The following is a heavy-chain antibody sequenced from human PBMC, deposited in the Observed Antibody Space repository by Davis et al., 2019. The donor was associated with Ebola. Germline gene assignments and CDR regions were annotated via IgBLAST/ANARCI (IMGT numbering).Heavy chain of an antibody. J-gene: IGHJ4*02. V-gene: IGHV4-4*02. Sequence: SETLSLTCAVSGDSISSRNWWSWVRQLPGKGLEWIGEIYHGGNTNYNPSLKSRVAISVDSSKNQFSLKLDSVTAADTAVYYCARGWDSSGWQNWGQGILVTVSS. CDR1: GDSISSRNW. CDR3: ARGWDSSGWQN. D-gene: IGHD6-19*01. CDR2: IYHGGNT.